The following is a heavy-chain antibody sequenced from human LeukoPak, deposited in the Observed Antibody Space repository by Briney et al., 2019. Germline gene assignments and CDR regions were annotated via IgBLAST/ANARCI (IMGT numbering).Heavy chain of an antibody. V-gene: IGHV1-3*01. D-gene: IGHD3-9*01. Sequence: KFQGRVTITRDTSASTAYMELSSLRSEDTAVYYCARVRYYDILTGYQTYFDYWGQGTLVTVSS. J-gene: IGHJ4*02. CDR3: ARVRYYDILTGYQTYFDY.